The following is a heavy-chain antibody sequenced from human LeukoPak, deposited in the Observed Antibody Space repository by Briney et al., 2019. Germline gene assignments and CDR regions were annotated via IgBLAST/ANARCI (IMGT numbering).Heavy chain of an antibody. CDR2: IYYSGST. V-gene: IGHV4-59*12. CDR3: AREQIEKVDP. Sequence: PSETLSLTCTVSGGSISSYYWGWIRQPPGEGLEWIGYIYYSGSTYYNPSLKSRVTISVDTSKYQFSLKLSSVTAADTAVYYCAREQIEKVDPWGQGTLVTVSS. CDR1: GGSISSYY. J-gene: IGHJ5*02.